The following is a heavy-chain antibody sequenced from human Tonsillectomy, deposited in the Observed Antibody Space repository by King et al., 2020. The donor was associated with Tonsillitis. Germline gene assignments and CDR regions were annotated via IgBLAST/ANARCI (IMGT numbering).Heavy chain of an antibody. CDR1: GFTFRIYG. CDR3: AKGREMVRGGDWFDP. CDR2: IRHDGSNE. V-gene: IGHV3-30*02. D-gene: IGHD3-10*01. J-gene: IGHJ5*02. Sequence: HVQLVESGGGVVQPGGSLRLSCAASGFTFRIYGMHWVRQAPGKGLEWVAFIRHDGSNEYYADSVKGRFTISRENSKNTLYLQMNSLRIEDTAVYYCAKGREMVRGGDWFDPWGQGTLVTVSS.